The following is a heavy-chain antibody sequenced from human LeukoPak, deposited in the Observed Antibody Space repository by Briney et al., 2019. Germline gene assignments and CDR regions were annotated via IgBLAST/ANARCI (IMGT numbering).Heavy chain of an antibody. Sequence: SVKVSCKASGGTFSSYAISWVRQAPGQGLEWMGGIIPIFGTANYAQKFQGRVTITTDESTSTAYMELSSLRSEDTAVYYCARGYGSGASHYYYYMDVWGEGTTVTVSS. J-gene: IGHJ6*03. CDR1: GGTFSSYA. CDR3: ARGYGSGASHYYYYMDV. D-gene: IGHD2-15*01. CDR2: IIPIFGTA. V-gene: IGHV1-69*05.